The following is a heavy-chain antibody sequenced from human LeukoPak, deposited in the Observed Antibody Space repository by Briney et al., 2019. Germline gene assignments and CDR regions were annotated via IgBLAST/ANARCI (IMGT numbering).Heavy chain of an antibody. Sequence: PRASVKVSCKASGYTFTSYGISWVRQAPGQGLEWMGWISAYNGNTNYAQKLQGRVTMTTDTSTSTAYMELRSLRSDDTAVYYCARDRELGAPVDWDYWGQGTLVTVSS. J-gene: IGHJ4*02. CDR3: ARDRELGAPVDWDY. CDR2: ISAYNGNT. CDR1: GYTFTSYG. D-gene: IGHD3-10*01. V-gene: IGHV1-18*04.